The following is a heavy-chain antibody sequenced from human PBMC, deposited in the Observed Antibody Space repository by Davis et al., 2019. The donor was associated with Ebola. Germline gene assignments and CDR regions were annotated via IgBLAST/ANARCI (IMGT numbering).Heavy chain of an antibody. CDR3: ARDRSVGATDFDY. Sequence: AASVKVSCKASGYTFTGYYMHWVRQAPGQGLEWMGWINPNSGGTNYAQKFQGRVTMTTDTSTSTAYMELRSLRSDDTAVYYCARDRSVGATDFDYWGQGTLVTVSS. CDR1: GYTFTGYY. V-gene: IGHV1-2*02. CDR2: INPNSGGT. D-gene: IGHD1-26*01. J-gene: IGHJ4*02.